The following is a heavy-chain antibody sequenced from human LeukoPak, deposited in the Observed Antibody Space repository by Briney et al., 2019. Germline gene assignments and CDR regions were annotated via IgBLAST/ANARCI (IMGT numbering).Heavy chain of an antibody. D-gene: IGHD2-2*02. V-gene: IGHV3-30*02. CDR2: IRYDGSNK. J-gene: IGHJ6*02. Sequence: GGSPRLSCAASGFTFSSYGMHWVRQAPGKGLEWVAFIRYDGSNKYYADSVKGRFTISRDNSKNTLYLQMNSLRAEDTAVYYCAKDGYCSSTSCYITWNYYYYGMDVWGQGTTVTVSS. CDR3: AKDGYCSSTSCYITWNYYYYGMDV. CDR1: GFTFSSYG.